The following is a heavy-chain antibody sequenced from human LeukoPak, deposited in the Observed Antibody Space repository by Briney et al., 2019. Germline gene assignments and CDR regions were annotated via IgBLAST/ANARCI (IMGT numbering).Heavy chain of an antibody. CDR1: NFSITSGLF. Sequence: PSQTLSLTCAVSNFSITSGLFWGWIRHPPREGLKWIASMFHSGITHYNPSLKSLVTISIDTSENQFSLRLRSVTAADTAIYYCARDKALPPPPGIGAPPRVTWFDTWGLGILVTVSS. CDR2: MFHSGIT. V-gene: IGHV4-38-2*02. D-gene: IGHD2-21*01. CDR3: ARDKALPPPPGIGAPPRVTWFDT. J-gene: IGHJ5*02.